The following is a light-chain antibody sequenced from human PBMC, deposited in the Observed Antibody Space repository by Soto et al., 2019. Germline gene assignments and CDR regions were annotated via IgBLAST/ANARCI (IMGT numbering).Light chain of an antibody. J-gene: IGKJ1*01. Sequence: EIVKMRYPASLCVSRGERDKMYCRASQSVSSTLAWYQQKPGQAPRLPIYGASTRATGIPARFSGSGSGTEFTLTISDVQPEDFALYYCHQRQSWPRTFGQGVEVDI. CDR2: GAS. CDR1: QSVSST. V-gene: IGKV3-15*01. CDR3: HQRQSWPRT.